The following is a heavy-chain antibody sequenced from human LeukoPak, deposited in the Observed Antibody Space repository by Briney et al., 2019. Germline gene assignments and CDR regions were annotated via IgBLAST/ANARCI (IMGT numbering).Heavy chain of an antibody. V-gene: IGHV1-69*05. Sequence: SVKVSCKASGGTLSSYAFSWVRQAPGQGLEWMGGIIPIFGTANYAQKFQGRVTITTDESTSTAYMELSSLRSEDTAVYYCARTAVDTTIIIGRIDYYYMDVLGKGTTVTVSS. CDR2: IIPIFGTA. CDR3: ARTAVDTTIIIGRIDYYYMDV. CDR1: GGTLSSYA. D-gene: IGHD5-18*01. J-gene: IGHJ6*03.